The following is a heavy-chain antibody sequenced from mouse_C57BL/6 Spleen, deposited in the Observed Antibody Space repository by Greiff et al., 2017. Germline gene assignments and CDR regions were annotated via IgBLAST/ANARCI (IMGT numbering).Heavy chain of an antibody. CDR3: ARGPGRGAMDY. J-gene: IGHJ4*01. Sequence: QVQLKQPGAELVKPGASVKLSCKASGYTFTSYWMHWVKQRPGQGLEWIGMIHPNSGSTNYNEKFKSKATLTVDKSSSTAYMQLSSLTSEDSAVYYCARGPGRGAMDYWGQGTSVTVSS. D-gene: IGHD3-3*01. V-gene: IGHV1-64*01. CDR2: IHPNSGST. CDR1: GYTFTSYW.